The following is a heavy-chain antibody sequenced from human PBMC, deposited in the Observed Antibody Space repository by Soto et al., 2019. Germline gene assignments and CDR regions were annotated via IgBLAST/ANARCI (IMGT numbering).Heavy chain of an antibody. V-gene: IGHV3-48*02. D-gene: IGHD2-8*01. CDR1: GFTFISYS. CDR3: ARDRLGVGYYFDY. J-gene: IGHJ4*02. Sequence: GGSLRLSCEASGFTFISYSMNWVRQAPGKGLEWVSYISSSSTTIYYADSVKGRFTISRDDAKNSLYLQMNSLRDEDTAVYYCARDRLGVGYYFDYWGQGTLVTSPQ. CDR2: ISSSSTTI.